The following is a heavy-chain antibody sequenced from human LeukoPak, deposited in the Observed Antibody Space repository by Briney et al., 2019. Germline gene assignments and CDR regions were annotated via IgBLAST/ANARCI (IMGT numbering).Heavy chain of an antibody. V-gene: IGHV4-61*10. CDR1: GGSISSGSYY. J-gene: IGHJ5*01. Sequence: SETLSLTCTVSGGSISSGSYYWSWIRQPAGKGLEWIGEINHSGSTKYNPSLKSRVTISVDTSKNQLSLKLSSVTAADTAVYYCARQLLWFGDDSWGQGTLVTVSS. D-gene: IGHD3-10*01. CDR3: ARQLLWFGDDS. CDR2: INHSGST.